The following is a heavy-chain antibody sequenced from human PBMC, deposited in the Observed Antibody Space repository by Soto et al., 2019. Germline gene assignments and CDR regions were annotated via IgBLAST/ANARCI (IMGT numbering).Heavy chain of an antibody. J-gene: IGHJ6*02. Sequence: SETLSLTCAVSGGSISSSNWWSWVRQPPGKGLEWIGEIYHSGSTNYNPSLKSRVTISVDKSKNQFSLKLSSVTAADTAVYYCARDRLPGYYYYGMDVWGQGTTVTVSS. CDR1: GGSISSSNW. CDR2: IYHSGST. V-gene: IGHV4-4*02. CDR3: ARDRLPGYYYYGMDV. D-gene: IGHD5-18*01.